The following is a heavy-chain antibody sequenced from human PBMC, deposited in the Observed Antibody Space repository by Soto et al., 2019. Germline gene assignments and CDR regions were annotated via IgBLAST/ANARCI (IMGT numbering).Heavy chain of an antibody. CDR3: ARDGDYFGSGSPPLLSR. V-gene: IGHV4-31*01. D-gene: IGHD3-10*01. CDR1: GGSITSGGYC. CDR2: IYYSGST. Sequence: QVQLQESGPGLVKPSQTLSLTCTVSGGSITSGGYCWTWIRQHPVKGLEWMGHIYYSGSTSYNPSLKSPLTISIDTSMNQFSLKLTSVTAADTAVYYCARDGDYFGSGSPPLLSRWGQGTLVTVSS. J-gene: IGHJ4*02.